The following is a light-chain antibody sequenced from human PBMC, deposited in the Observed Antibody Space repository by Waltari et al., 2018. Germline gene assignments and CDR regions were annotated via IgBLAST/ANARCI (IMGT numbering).Light chain of an antibody. CDR1: QSISSW. CDR3: LQYNSSPFT. J-gene: IGKJ2*01. V-gene: IGKV1-5*03. CDR2: KAS. Sequence: DIQMTQSPSSLSASAGDTVTITCRASQSISSWLDWYQQRPGKAPQLVIYKASSLESVVPTRFSGSGSGTDFTLTISGLQSEDFATYYCLQYNSSPFTFGQGTTVEIK.